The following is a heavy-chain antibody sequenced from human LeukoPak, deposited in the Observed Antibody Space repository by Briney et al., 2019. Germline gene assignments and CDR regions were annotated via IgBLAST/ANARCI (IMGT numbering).Heavy chain of an antibody. CDR2: IIPIFGTA. Sequence: SVKVSCKASGGTFSSYAISWVRQAPGQGLEWMGGIIPIFGTANYAQKFQGRVAITADESTSTAYMELSSLRSEDTAVYYCAGRSRDGYNSDYWGQGTLVTVSS. CDR1: GGTFSSYA. V-gene: IGHV1-69*01. D-gene: IGHD5-24*01. J-gene: IGHJ4*02. CDR3: AGRSRDGYNSDY.